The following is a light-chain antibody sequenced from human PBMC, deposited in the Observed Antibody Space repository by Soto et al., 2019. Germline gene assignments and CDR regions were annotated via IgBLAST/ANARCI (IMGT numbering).Light chain of an antibody. J-gene: IGLJ2*01. CDR1: SSNIGADSD. CDR2: DNT. CDR3: QSYDSSLSGVV. Sequence: QAVVTQPPSVSGAPGQRVTISCTGSSSNIGADSDVHWYQQLPGTAPKLLIYDNTNRPSGVPDRFSGSKSGTSASLAITGLQAEDEADYYCQSYDSSLSGVVFGGGTKVTVL. V-gene: IGLV1-40*01.